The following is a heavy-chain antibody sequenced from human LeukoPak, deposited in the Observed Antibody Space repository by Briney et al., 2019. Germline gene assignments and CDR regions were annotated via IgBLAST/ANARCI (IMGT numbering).Heavy chain of an antibody. D-gene: IGHD2-15*01. CDR1: GGPLSTYA. CDR2: IIPFYSAT. V-gene: IGHV1-69*13. CDR3: ARMVGYAYSDY. Sequence: SVKVSCKASGGPLSTYAINWVRQVPGRGLEWMGGIIPFYSATDYAQKLQGRVTITADESTNTAYMELNSLTSKDTAVYYCARMVGYAYSDYWGQGTLVTVSS. J-gene: IGHJ4*02.